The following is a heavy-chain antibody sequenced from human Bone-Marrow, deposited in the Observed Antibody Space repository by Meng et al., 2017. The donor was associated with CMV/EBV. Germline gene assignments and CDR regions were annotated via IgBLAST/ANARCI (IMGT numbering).Heavy chain of an antibody. CDR2: MRYDGSVE. CDR3: AKETTALYYYYGMDV. V-gene: IGHV3-30*02. Sequence: GGSLRLSCVTSGFTLNNYGMHWVRQAPGKGLEWVAFMRYDGSVEYYADSVKGRFIMSREYSRNIVYLHMNTLRPEDTAVYYCAKETTALYYYYGMDVWGQGHTVTFFS. D-gene: IGHD4-11*01. CDR1: GFTLNNYG. J-gene: IGHJ6*01.